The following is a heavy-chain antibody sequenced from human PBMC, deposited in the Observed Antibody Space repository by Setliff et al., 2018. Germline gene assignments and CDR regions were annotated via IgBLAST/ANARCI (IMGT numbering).Heavy chain of an antibody. J-gene: IGHJ3*02. D-gene: IGHD1-7*01. CDR2: INHSGST. CDR3: AREPFDFGYNWNYESNAFDI. Sequence: PSETLSLTCAVYGGSFSGYYWSWIRQPPGKGLEWIGEINHSGSTNYNPSLKSRVTISVDTSKNQFSLKLSSVTAADTAVYYCAREPFDFGYNWNYESNAFDIWGQGTRVTVSS. V-gene: IGHV4-34*01. CDR1: GGSFSGYY.